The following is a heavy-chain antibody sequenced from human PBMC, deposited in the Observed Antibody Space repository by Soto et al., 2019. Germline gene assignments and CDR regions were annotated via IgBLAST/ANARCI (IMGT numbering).Heavy chain of an antibody. Sequence: GGSLRRSWVGSGFIFSNNGMHWVRQTPGKGLEWVAFMSYDGSDTFYADSVKGRFTISRDNSKNTLFLHMSNLRAEDTAMYYCTIVRVADSALDHWGQGTLVTVSS. CDR2: MSYDGSDT. CDR1: GFIFSNNG. CDR3: TIVRVADSALDH. J-gene: IGHJ4*02. V-gene: IGHV3-30*02. D-gene: IGHD3-10*02.